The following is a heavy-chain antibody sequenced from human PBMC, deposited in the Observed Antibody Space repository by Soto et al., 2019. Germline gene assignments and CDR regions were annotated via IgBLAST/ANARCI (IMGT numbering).Heavy chain of an antibody. CDR1: GYTFTSYA. V-gene: IGHV1-3*01. Sequence: ASVKVSCKASGYTFTSYAMHWVRQAPGQRLEWMGWINAGNGNTKYSQKFQGRVTITRDTSASTAYMELSSLRSEDTAVYYCARVLLLGDYDILTGHFDYWGQGTLVTVSS. CDR3: ARVLLLGDYDILTGHFDY. D-gene: IGHD3-9*01. CDR2: INAGNGNT. J-gene: IGHJ4*02.